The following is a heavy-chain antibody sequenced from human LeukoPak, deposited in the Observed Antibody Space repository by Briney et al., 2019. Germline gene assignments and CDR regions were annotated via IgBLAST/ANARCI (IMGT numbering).Heavy chain of an antibody. CDR3: ARALSDFWTGYFFDS. D-gene: IGHD3/OR15-3a*01. CDR2: IKQDGSET. J-gene: IGHJ4*02. V-gene: IGHV3-7*01. Sequence: PGGSLRLSCAVSRINFNSYWMTWVHQAPGKGLEWVANIKQDGSETYYMDSVKGRFSISRDNAKNSLYLQMNSLRAEDTAVYYCARALSDFWTGYFFDSWGQGTLVTVSS. CDR1: RINFNSYW.